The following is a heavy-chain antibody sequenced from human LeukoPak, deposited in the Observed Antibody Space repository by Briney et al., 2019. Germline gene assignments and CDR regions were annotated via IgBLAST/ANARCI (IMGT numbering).Heavy chain of an antibody. Sequence: GGSLRLSCAASGFTFSSYDMHWVRQAPGKGLEWVAVISYDGSNKYYADSVKGRFTISRDNSENTLYLQMNSLRAEDTAVYYCAKSGGAGLPVARGLGYHGMDVWGQETTVTVSS. V-gene: IGHV3-30*18. CDR1: GFTFSSYD. J-gene: IGHJ6*02. CDR3: AKSGGAGLPVARGLGYHGMDV. CDR2: ISYDGSNK. D-gene: IGHD2-2*01.